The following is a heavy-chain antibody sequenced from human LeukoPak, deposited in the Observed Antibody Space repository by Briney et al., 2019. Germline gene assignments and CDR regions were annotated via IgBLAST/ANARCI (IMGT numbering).Heavy chain of an antibody. CDR2: FYYSGST. Sequence: SETLSLTCIVSGGSISSGDYYWSWIRQPPGKGLEWIGYFYYSGSTYYNPSLKSRVTISVDTSKNQFSLKLSSVTAADTAVYYCARPYYYDSRIDPWGQGTLVTVSS. J-gene: IGHJ5*02. CDR1: GGSISSGDYY. D-gene: IGHD3-22*01. V-gene: IGHV4-30-4*01. CDR3: ARPYYYDSRIDP.